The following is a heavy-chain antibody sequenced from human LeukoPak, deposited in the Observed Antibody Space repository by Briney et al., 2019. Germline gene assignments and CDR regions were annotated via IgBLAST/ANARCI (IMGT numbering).Heavy chain of an antibody. CDR1: GFTFSSYE. CDR3: ARDLRGNDYVWGSYRYIDY. CDR2: ISSSGSTI. V-gene: IGHV3-48*03. D-gene: IGHD3-16*02. Sequence: GSLRLSCAASGFTFSSYEMNWARQAPGKGLEWVSYISSSGSTIYYADSVKGRFTISRDNAKNSLYLQMNSLRAEDTAVYYCARDLRGNDYVWGSYRYIDYWGQGTLVTVSS. J-gene: IGHJ4*02.